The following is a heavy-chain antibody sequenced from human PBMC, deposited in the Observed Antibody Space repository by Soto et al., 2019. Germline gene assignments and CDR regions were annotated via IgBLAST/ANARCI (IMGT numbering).Heavy chain of an antibody. CDR3: ARTYDGSGPNSGGYGFDI. CDR2: IYYSGST. CDR1: GGSISSYY. V-gene: IGHV4-59*01. J-gene: IGHJ3*02. Sequence: QVQLQESGPGLVKPSETLSLSCSVSGGSISSYYWSWIRQPPGKGLEWIAYIYYSGSTSYNPSLKSRVSISLDTPKNQFSLKLSSVTAADTAVYYCARTYDGSGPNSGGYGFDIWGQGTMVTVSS. D-gene: IGHD3-22*01.